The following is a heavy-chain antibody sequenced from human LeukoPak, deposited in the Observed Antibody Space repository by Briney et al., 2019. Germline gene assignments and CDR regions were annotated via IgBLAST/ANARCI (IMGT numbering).Heavy chain of an antibody. J-gene: IGHJ4*02. CDR2: ISWNSGSI. D-gene: IGHD6-19*01. CDR1: GFTFDDYA. CDR3: AKDMGIAVAGTNCLDY. V-gene: IGHV3-9*03. Sequence: PGRSLRLSCAASGFTFDDYAMHWVRQAPGKGLEWVSGISWNSGSIGYADSVKGRFTISRDNAKNSLYLQMNSLRAEDMALYYCAKDMGIAVAGTNCLDYWGQGTLVTVPS.